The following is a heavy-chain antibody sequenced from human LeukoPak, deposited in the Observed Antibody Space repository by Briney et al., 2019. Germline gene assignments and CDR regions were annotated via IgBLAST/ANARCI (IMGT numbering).Heavy chain of an antibody. V-gene: IGHV3-23*01. CDR2: LTGSGDST. J-gene: IGHJ4*02. CDR3: ANAYSPGIAAPGNY. CDR1: GFTFSSYA. D-gene: IGHD6-13*01. Sequence: RAGGSLRLSCAASGFTFSSYAMSWVRQAPGKGPEWVSALTGSGDSTYYADSVKGRFTISRDNSKKTLYLQMNGLRGEDTAVYYCANAYSPGIAAPGNYWGQGTLVTVSS.